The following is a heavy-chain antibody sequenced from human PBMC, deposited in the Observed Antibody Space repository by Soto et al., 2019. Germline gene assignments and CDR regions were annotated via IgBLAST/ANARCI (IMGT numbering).Heavy chain of an antibody. CDR1: GYTFTSYG. J-gene: IGHJ4*02. Sequence: ASVKVSCEACGYTFTSYGISWVRQAPGQGLEWMGWISAYNGNTNYAQKLQGRVTMTTDTSTSTAYMELRSLRSDDTAVYYCARYIAVAGWFDYWGQGTLVTVSS. V-gene: IGHV1-18*01. CDR3: ARYIAVAGWFDY. D-gene: IGHD6-19*01. CDR2: ISAYNGNT.